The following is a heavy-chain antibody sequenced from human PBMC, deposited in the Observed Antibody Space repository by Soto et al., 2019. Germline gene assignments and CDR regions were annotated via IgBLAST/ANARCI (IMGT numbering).Heavy chain of an antibody. Sequence: SETLSLTCAVYGGSFSGYYWSWIRQPPGKGLEWIGEINHSGSTNYNPSLKSRVTISVDTSKNQFSLKLSSVTAADTAVYYCARAQNLTYSSSWSPFDYWAQGTLVTVSS. J-gene: IGHJ4*02. V-gene: IGHV4-34*01. D-gene: IGHD6-13*01. CDR1: GGSFSGYY. CDR3: ARAQNLTYSSSWSPFDY. CDR2: INHSGST.